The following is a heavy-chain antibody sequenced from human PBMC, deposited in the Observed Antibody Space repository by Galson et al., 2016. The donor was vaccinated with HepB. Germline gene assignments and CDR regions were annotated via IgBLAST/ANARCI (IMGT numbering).Heavy chain of an antibody. CDR3: ARHLGYCSSTSCYLVS. Sequence: QSGAEVKKPGESLKISCQGSGYSFISYWIGWVRQMPGKGLEWMGIIYPGDSDTRYSPSFQGQVTISVDKSISTAYLQWSSLKASDTAMYYCARHLGYCSSTSCYLVSWGQGTLVTVSS. CDR1: GYSFISYW. CDR2: IYPGDSDT. J-gene: IGHJ4*02. V-gene: IGHV5-51*01. D-gene: IGHD2-2*01.